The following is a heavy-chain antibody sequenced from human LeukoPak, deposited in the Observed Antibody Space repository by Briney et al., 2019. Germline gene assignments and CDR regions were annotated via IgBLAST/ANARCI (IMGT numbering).Heavy chain of an antibody. CDR2: MNPNSGGT. CDR3: AYSSGKRGDAFDV. V-gene: IGHV1-2*02. CDR1: GYTFIDYY. J-gene: IGHJ3*01. D-gene: IGHD3-10*01. Sequence: ASVKVSCKASGYTFIDYYMHWLRQAPGQGPEWMGWMNPNSGGTNYGQKFQGRVTMTRDTSIRTAYMELSRLRSDVTALYYCAYSSGKRGDAFDVWGRGTMVTVSS.